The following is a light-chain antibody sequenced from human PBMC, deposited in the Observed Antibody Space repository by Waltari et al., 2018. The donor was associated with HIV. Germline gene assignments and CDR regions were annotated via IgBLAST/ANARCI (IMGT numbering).Light chain of an antibody. Sequence: QSVLTQPPSASGTPGQRVTISCSGSSSNIGSNTVNWYQHLPGTAPKLLIYHNNPRPSGVPDRFSGSNSGTSASLAISGPQSEDEADYYCAAWDDSLNGQGVFGGGTKLTVL. CDR1: SSNIGSNT. V-gene: IGLV1-44*01. CDR3: AAWDDSLNGQGV. CDR2: HNN. J-gene: IGLJ2*01.